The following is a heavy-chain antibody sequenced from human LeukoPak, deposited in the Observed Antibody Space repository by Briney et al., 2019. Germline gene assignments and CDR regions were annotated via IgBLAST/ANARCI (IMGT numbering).Heavy chain of an antibody. Sequence: GGSLRLSCAASGFSFRTYGMHWVRQAPGKGLEWVAAAQGDGRLQYYADSVKGRFTISKDISKSTLYVQMNSLRAEDTAVYYCATGGGFYYGHWGQGTLVTVSS. J-gene: IGHJ4*02. D-gene: IGHD3-22*01. CDR1: GFSFRTYG. V-gene: IGHV3-30*02. CDR3: ATGGGFYYGH. CDR2: AQGDGRLQ.